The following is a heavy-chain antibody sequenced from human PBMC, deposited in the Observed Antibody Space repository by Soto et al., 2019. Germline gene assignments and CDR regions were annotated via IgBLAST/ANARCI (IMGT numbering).Heavy chain of an antibody. V-gene: IGHV4-39*01. D-gene: IGHD6-13*01. CDR2: SYYNGNA. CDR3: VSRRGIVTAGPIFDY. Sequence: SETLSLTCTVSGGSIDRSDYYWDWIRQPPGKGLEWIGTSYYNGNAYYNPSLRSRVTMSVDTSKNQFSLKLISVTAADTAVYYCVSRRGIVTAGPIFDYWGQGTLVTVSS. J-gene: IGHJ4*02. CDR1: GGSIDRSDYY.